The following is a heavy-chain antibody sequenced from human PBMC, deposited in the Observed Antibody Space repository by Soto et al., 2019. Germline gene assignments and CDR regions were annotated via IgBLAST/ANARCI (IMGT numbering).Heavy chain of an antibody. V-gene: IGHV1-69*01. CDR1: GGTFDNFI. Sequence: QVQLVQSGAEVKEPGSSVRVSCKASGGTFDNFIMNWVRQTPGQGLEWMGGIVPMLGTPTYAEKFKGRVTTSATRSTCMMYMDVTSLISEDTAIYYCARNGTYSSSLSQYSGMDVWGQGTTVTVSS. J-gene: IGHJ6*02. CDR2: IVPMLGTP. CDR3: ARNGTYSSSLSQYSGMDV. D-gene: IGHD1-26*01.